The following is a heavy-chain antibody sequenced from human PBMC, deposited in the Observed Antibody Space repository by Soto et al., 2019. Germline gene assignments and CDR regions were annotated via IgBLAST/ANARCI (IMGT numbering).Heavy chain of an antibody. V-gene: IGHV3-23*01. CDR1: GLRFSSHA. CDR2: ISGDGTDT. Sequence: GGSLRLSCEASGLRFSSHAMTWVRQAPGKGLDWVSGISGDGTDTYYSDSVKGRYTISRDNSKNTLYLLMNSLRPEDTAVYFCARVVGSTALVGIDSWGRGVRVTVSS. D-gene: IGHD1-26*01. CDR3: ARVVGSTALVGIDS. J-gene: IGHJ4*02.